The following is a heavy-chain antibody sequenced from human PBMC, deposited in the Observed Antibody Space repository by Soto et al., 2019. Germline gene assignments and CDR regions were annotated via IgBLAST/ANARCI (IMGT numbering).Heavy chain of an antibody. CDR1: GVNFGNFT. V-gene: IGHV3-23*01. Sequence: PGGSLRLSSAASGVNFGNFTRSWAGHAPGKGLQWVSSITNTGGATYYADSVKGRFSVSRDNSKNLMYLPMKGLGVEDTAVYFCARTPRSAIFGVRNIVENWFDPWGQGSLVTVSS. D-gene: IGHD3-3*01. CDR3: ARTPRSAIFGVRNIVENWFDP. CDR2: ITNTGGAT. J-gene: IGHJ5*02.